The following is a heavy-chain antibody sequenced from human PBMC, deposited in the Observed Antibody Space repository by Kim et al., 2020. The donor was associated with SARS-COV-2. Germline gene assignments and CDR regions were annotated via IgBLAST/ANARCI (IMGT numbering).Heavy chain of an antibody. Sequence: YFADSAKGRFTISRDNSKNTLYLQMNSLRTADTAVYYCGRGRGSYNYYMDVWGKGTTVTVSS. CDR3: GRGRGSYNYYMDV. J-gene: IGHJ6*03. V-gene: IGHV3-33*01. D-gene: IGHD3-10*01.